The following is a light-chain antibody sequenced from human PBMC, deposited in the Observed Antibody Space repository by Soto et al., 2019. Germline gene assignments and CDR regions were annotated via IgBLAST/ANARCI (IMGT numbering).Light chain of an antibody. CDR1: QSVSSN. CDR3: QQYINWPRFN. J-gene: IGKJ3*01. Sequence: EIVMTPSPATLSVSPGERSTLSCMASQSVSSNLAWYQQKPGQAPRLLVFGASTRATGIPARFSGSGSGTEFTLTIRSLQSEDFAVYYCQQYINWPRFNCGPGTKVGIK. CDR2: GAS. V-gene: IGKV3D-15*01.